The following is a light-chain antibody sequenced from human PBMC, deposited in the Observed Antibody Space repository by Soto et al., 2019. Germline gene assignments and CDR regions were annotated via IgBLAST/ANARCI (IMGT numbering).Light chain of an antibody. CDR1: QSISRW. V-gene: IGKV1-5*03. J-gene: IGKJ1*01. CDR2: KAS. Sequence: DIQMTQSPSTLSASLGARVTITCRASQSISRWLSCYQQKPGKAPKLLIYKASSLESGVPSRFSGSGSGTEFSLTISSLQTDDFATYYCQQYNSFPTFGQGTKVDIK. CDR3: QQYNSFPT.